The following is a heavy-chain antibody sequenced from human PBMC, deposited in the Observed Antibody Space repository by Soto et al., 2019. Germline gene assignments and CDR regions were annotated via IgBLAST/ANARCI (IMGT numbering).Heavy chain of an antibody. CDR2: ISAYNGNT. V-gene: IGHV1-18*01. CDR3: ASHYDFWRSFDP. J-gene: IGHJ5*02. Sequence: ASVKVSCKAPGYTFTSYGISWVRQAPGQGLEWMGWISAYNGNTNYAQKLQGRVTMTTDTSTSTAYMELRSLRSDDTAVYYCASHYDFWRSFDPWGQGTLVTVSS. D-gene: IGHD3-3*01. CDR1: GYTFTSYG.